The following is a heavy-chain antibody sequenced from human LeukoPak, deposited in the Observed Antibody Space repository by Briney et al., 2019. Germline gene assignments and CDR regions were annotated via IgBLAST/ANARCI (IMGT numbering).Heavy chain of an antibody. CDR2: INPKNGGS. Sequence: ASVKVSCKASGYTFTGHYLHWVRQAPGQGLEWVGWINPKNGGSNYAQKFQDRVTMTRDRAISTAYMELSRLTSDDTAIYCCARGSFWESPVNWFAPWGQGTLVTVSS. V-gene: IGHV1-2*02. CDR3: ARGSFWESPVNWFAP. D-gene: IGHD1-26*01. J-gene: IGHJ5*02. CDR1: GYTFTGHY.